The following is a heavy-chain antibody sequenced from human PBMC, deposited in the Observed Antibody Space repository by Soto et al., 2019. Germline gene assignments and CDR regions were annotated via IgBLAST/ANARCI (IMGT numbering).Heavy chain of an antibody. D-gene: IGHD3-22*01. J-gene: IGHJ5*02. CDR3: ARTSYDSSGTAADP. V-gene: IGHV4-31*03. Sequence: QVQLQESGPGLVKPSQTLSLTCTVSGGSISSGGYYWSWIRQHPGKGLEWIGYIYYSGSTYYNPSLKNRVTISVDTSKNQFSLKLSSVTAADTAVYYCARTSYDSSGTAADPWGQGTLVTVSS. CDR1: GGSISSGGYY. CDR2: IYYSGST.